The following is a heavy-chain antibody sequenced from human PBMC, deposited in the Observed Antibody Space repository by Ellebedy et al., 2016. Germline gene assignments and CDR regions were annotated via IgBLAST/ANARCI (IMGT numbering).Heavy chain of an antibody. Sequence: GESLKISCAASGFTFSSYWMHWVRQAPGKGLVWVSRINSDGSSTSYADSVKGRFTISRDNAKNTLYLQMNSLRAEDTAVYYCARDGEVPITMVRGAYYYGMDVWGQGTTVTVSS. CDR2: INSDGSST. CDR3: ARDGEVPITMVRGAYYYGMDV. CDR1: GFTFSSYW. D-gene: IGHD3-10*01. J-gene: IGHJ6*02. V-gene: IGHV3-74*01.